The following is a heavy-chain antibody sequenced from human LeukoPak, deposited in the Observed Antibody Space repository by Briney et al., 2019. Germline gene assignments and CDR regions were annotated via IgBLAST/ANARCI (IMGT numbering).Heavy chain of an antibody. D-gene: IGHD1-7*01. CDR2: ISKDGSDK. V-gene: IGHV3-30-3*01. J-gene: IGHJ4*02. CDR3: ARDYWWNYDY. CDR1: GFTFSDYA. Sequence: GGSLRLSCAASGFTFSDYAMHWVRQAPGKGLEWVAVISKDGSDKYYPGSVRGRFTISRDNSKNTIYLQMDSLRAEDAAIYYCARDYWWNYDYWGQGTLVTVSS.